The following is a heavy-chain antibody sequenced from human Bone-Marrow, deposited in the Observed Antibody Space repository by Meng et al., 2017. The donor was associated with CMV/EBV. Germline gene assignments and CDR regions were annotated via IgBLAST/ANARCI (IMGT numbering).Heavy chain of an antibody. D-gene: IGHD3-22*01. Sequence: VECGAGGKGTGASVKFSCKVSGYTFTTDGITCVRQAPVQGLEWIGWINPYNDATNYAQKFQGRVTMTRDTSISTADMELSRLRSDDTAVYYCARRADYYDSSGYYYDYWGQGTLVTVSS. J-gene: IGHJ4*02. CDR3: ARRADYYDSSGYYYDY. CDR2: INPYNDAT. CDR1: GYTFTTDG. V-gene: IGHV1-2*02.